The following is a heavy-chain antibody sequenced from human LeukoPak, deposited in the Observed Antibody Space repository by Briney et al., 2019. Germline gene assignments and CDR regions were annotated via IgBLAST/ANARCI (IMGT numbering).Heavy chain of an antibody. CDR3: ARGIADFDFWSGYGHFDY. CDR2: IIPIFGAP. J-gene: IGHJ4*02. Sequence: ASVKVSCKASGYTFTGYYMHWVRQAPGQGLEWMGGIIPIFGAPHCAQRLEDRVNITADTSTRTVYMELYSLTYEDTAMYYCARGIADFDFWSGYGHFDYWGQGTLVTVSS. D-gene: IGHD3-3*01. CDR1: GYTFTGYY. V-gene: IGHV1-69*06.